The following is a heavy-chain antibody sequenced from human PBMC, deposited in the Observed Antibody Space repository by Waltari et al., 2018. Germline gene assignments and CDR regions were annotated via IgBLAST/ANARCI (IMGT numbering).Heavy chain of an antibody. V-gene: IGHV3-23*04. CDR2: VSGSGGSR. CDR1: GFTFSRYA. D-gene: IGHD3-10*01. Sequence: EVQLVESGGGLVQPGGSLRLCCAASGFTFSRYAMSWVRHAPGQGRECVSAVSGSGGSRYYAYTMKVRFTISRDNSKNTLYLHMNSLRAKDTTVYYCAKDGEVRGVIQNYYFDYWGQGTLVTVSS. J-gene: IGHJ4*02. CDR3: AKDGEVRGVIQNYYFDY.